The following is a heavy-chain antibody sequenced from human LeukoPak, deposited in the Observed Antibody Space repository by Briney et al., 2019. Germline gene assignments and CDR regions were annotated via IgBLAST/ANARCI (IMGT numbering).Heavy chain of an antibody. D-gene: IGHD3-10*01. Sequence: APVKVSCKASGYTFTGYYIHWVRQAPGQGLEWMGWISAYNGNTHSAQKLQGRVTMTTDTSTSTAYLDLKNLRADDTAMYYCARNGRVRRVVKDLFEYWGQGTLVAVSS. CDR3: ARNGRVRRVVKDLFEY. CDR1: GYTFTGYY. V-gene: IGHV1-18*04. CDR2: ISAYNGNT. J-gene: IGHJ4*02.